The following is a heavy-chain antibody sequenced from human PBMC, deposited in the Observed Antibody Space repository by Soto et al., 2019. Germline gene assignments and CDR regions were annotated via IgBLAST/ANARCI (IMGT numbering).Heavy chain of an antibody. J-gene: IGHJ4*02. CDR2: ISYDGSNK. CDR1: GFTFSSYA. Sequence: PGGSLRLSCAASGFTFSSYAMHWVRQAPGKGLEWVAVISYDGSNKYYADSVKGRFTISRDNSKNTLYLQMNSLRAEDTAVYYFARGGLLVRFGRYSSGWATYWGQGTLVTVSS. CDR3: ARGGLLVRFGRYSSGWATY. D-gene: IGHD6-19*01. V-gene: IGHV3-30-3*01.